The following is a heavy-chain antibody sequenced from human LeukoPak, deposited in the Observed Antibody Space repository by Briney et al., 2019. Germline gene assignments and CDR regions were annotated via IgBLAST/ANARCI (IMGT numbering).Heavy chain of an antibody. CDR3: AKALVPSPIYNWYFDL. Sequence: GGSLRLSCVASGFIFRDYAMSWVREAPAGGLEWVSSLRGDGEAFYTDCVKGRFTISRDDSKNTLFLQMDSLRADHTPLYYCAKALVPSPIYNWYFDLWGRGTLVTVSS. CDR2: LRGDGEA. CDR1: GFIFRDYA. D-gene: IGHD2-2*01. J-gene: IGHJ2*01. V-gene: IGHV3-23*01.